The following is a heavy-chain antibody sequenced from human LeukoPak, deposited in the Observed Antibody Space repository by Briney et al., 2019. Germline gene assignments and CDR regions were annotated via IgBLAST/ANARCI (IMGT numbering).Heavy chain of an antibody. CDR2: INHSGST. D-gene: IGHD6-13*01. J-gene: IGHJ4*02. Sequence: SETLSLTCAVYGGSFSGYYWSWIRQPPGKGLEWIGEINHSGSTNYNPSLKSRVTISVDTSKNQFSLKLSSVTAADTAVYYCARAYREDNSSVYYFDCWGQGTLVTVSS. CDR3: ARAYREDNSSVYYFDC. CDR1: GGSFSGYY. V-gene: IGHV4-34*01.